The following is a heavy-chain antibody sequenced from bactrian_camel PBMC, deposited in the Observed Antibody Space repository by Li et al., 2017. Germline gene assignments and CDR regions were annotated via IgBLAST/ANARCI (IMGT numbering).Heavy chain of an antibody. CDR2: VNPGGIT. CDR1: GFTFSNYA. D-gene: IGHD2*01. V-gene: IGHV3S31*01. Sequence: DVQLVESGGGLVQPGGSLRLSCAASGFTFSNYAMTWVRQAPGKGLEWVSGVNPGGITYYADSVKGRFTVSRDNAKNTLYLQMNSLKTEDTAVYYCTTRQSKTLTSRMEIWGKGTQVTVS. J-gene: IGHJ7*01.